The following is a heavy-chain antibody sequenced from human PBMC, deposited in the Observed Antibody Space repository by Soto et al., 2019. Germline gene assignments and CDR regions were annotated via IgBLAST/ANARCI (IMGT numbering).Heavy chain of an antibody. J-gene: IGHJ3*01. D-gene: IGHD3-10*01. CDR1: GYSFAGYW. Sequence: GESLKISCKGSGYSFAGYWIGWVRQMPGKGLDWMGVIYPGDSDTRYSPSFHGQVTISADKSISTAYLQWSSLKASDTAMYFCARLPGVRGVFDGFNVWGQGTMVTVS. CDR2: IYPGDSDT. V-gene: IGHV5-51*01. CDR3: ARLPGVRGVFDGFNV.